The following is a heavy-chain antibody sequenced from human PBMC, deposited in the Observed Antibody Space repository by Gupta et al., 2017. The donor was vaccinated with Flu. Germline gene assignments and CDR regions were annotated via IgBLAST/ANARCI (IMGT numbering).Heavy chain of an antibody. Sequence: GVQPGRSLRLSCAASGFSFSSYAMYWVRQAPGKGLEWVAVISYDGGSIDYADSVKGRFTISRDNSKNTLYLQMNSLRADDTAVYYCAGYGDFASWGQGALVTVSS. CDR3: AGYGDFAS. CDR2: ISYDGGSI. V-gene: IGHV3-30-3*01. CDR1: GFSFSSYA. J-gene: IGHJ4*02. D-gene: IGHD4-17*01.